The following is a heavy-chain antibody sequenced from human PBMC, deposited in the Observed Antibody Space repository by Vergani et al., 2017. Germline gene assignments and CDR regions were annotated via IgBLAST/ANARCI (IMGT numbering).Heavy chain of an antibody. CDR3: ARQVASSSSFIWFDP. V-gene: IGHV4-31*03. CDR2: IYYSGST. CDR1: GGSISSGGYY. Sequence: QVQLQESGPGLVKPSQTLSLTCTVSGGSISSGGYYWSWIRQHPGKGLEWIGYIYYSGSTYYNPSLKSRVTISVDTSKNQFSLKLSSVTAADTAVYYCARQVASSSSFIWFDPWGQGTLVTVSS. D-gene: IGHD6-6*01. J-gene: IGHJ5*02.